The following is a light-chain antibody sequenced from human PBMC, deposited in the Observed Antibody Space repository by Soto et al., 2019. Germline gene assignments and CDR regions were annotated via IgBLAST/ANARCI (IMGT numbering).Light chain of an antibody. CDR1: QSVSSN. V-gene: IGKV3-20*01. CDR2: GAS. Sequence: EIVMTQSPATLSLSPGARATLSCRASQSVSSNLAWYQQTPGQAPRLLIYGASTRAAGIPDKFSGSGSGTDFTLTISRLEPEDFAVYYCQQYGGSPWTFGQGTKVDIK. J-gene: IGKJ1*01. CDR3: QQYGGSPWT.